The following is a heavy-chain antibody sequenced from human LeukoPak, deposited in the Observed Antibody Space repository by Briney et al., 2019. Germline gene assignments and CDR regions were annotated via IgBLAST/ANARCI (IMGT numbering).Heavy chain of an antibody. CDR3: ARVGTGTMSYYYYMDV. Sequence: GRSLRLSCAASGFTFSDYYMSWIRQAPGKGLEWVSYISSSGSTIYYADSVKGRFTISRDNAKNSLYLQMNSLRAEDTAVYYCARVGTGTMSYYYYMDVWGKGTTVTVSS. CDR1: GFTFSDYY. CDR2: ISSSGSTI. J-gene: IGHJ6*03. D-gene: IGHD1-7*01. V-gene: IGHV3-11*01.